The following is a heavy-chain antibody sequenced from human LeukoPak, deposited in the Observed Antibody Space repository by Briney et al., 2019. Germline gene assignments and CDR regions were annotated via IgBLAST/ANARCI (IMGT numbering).Heavy chain of an antibody. Sequence: GGSLRLSCAASGFTFSSYSMNWVRQAPGKGLEWVSSIGSSSSYIYYADSVKGRFTISRDNAKNSLYLQMNSLRAEDTAVYYCARTSGAVAGTGFDYWGQGTLVTVSS. CDR2: IGSSSSYI. D-gene: IGHD6-19*01. J-gene: IGHJ4*02. CDR3: ARTSGAVAGTGFDY. CDR1: GFTFSSYS. V-gene: IGHV3-21*01.